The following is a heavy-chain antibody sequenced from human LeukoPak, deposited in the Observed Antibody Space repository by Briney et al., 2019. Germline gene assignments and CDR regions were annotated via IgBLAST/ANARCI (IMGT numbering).Heavy chain of an antibody. Sequence: GGSLRLSCVVSGFTFSSYAMNWVRQAPGKGLEWVSGITASGGSTYYTDSVKGRFTISRDNSKNTLYLQMNTLRAEDTAVYYCARVNVCPRCHFDYWGQGTLVTVSS. V-gene: IGHV3-23*01. D-gene: IGHD3-16*01. CDR3: ARVNVCPRCHFDY. CDR2: ITASGGST. CDR1: GFTFSSYA. J-gene: IGHJ4*02.